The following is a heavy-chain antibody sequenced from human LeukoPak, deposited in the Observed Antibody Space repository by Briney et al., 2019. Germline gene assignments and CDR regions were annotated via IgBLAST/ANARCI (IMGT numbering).Heavy chain of an antibody. J-gene: IGHJ4*02. CDR2: ISYDGSNK. D-gene: IGHD1-26*01. V-gene: IGHV3-30*18. CDR1: GFTFSSYG. CDR3: AKDLRYSGSLRAMDY. Sequence: HPGGSLRLSCAASGFTFSSYGMHWVRQAPGKGLEWVAVISYDGSNKYYADSVKGRFTISRDNSKNTLYLQMNSLRAEDTDVYYCAKDLRYSGSLRAMDYWGQGTLVTVSS.